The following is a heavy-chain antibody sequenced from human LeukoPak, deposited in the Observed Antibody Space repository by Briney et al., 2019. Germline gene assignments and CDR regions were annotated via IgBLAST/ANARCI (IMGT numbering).Heavy chain of an antibody. V-gene: IGHV3-9*01. Sequence: GRSLRLSCAASGFTFDEFGMHWVRQAPGKGLEWVSGVSWNSASIGYDKSVEGRFTVSRDNTNKSLYLQMNSLRPEDTAFYFCAKAFGGNYQRAFDYWGQGILVTVS. CDR3: AKAFGGNYQRAFDY. J-gene: IGHJ4*02. CDR2: VSWNSASI. D-gene: IGHD1-26*01. CDR1: GFTFDEFG.